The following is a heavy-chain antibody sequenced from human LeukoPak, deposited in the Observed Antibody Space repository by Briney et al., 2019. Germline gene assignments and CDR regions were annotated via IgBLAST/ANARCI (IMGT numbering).Heavy chain of an antibody. J-gene: IGHJ4*02. D-gene: IGHD6-19*01. V-gene: IGHV3-23*01. CDR3: AKDRAPPYVAGKALFDY. CDR1: GFTFSSYT. Sequence: GGSLRLSCAASGFTFSSYTMSWVRHAPGKGLEWVSAVSGSGGSTYYADSVKGRFTISRDNSKNTLYLQMNSLRAEDTAVYYCAKDRAPPYVAGKALFDYWGQGTLVTVSS. CDR2: VSGSGGST.